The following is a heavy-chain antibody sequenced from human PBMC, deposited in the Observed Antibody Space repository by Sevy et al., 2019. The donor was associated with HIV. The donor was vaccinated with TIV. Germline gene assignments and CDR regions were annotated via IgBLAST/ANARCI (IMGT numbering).Heavy chain of an antibody. V-gene: IGHV3-7*01. Sequence: GGSLRLSCAASGFTFSRYWMTWVRQAPGKGLEWVANIKQDGSEKYYVDSVKGRFTISRDNVKNSLYLQMNSLRDEDTAVYYCARYGTIYYESSGYYLNDAFDIWGQGTMVTVSS. CDR1: GFTFSRYW. CDR3: ARYGTIYYESSGYYLNDAFDI. CDR2: IKQDGSEK. D-gene: IGHD3-22*01. J-gene: IGHJ3*02.